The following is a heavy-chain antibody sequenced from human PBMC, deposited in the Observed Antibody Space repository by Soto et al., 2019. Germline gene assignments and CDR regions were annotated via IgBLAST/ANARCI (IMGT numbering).Heavy chain of an antibody. D-gene: IGHD3-10*01. Sequence: EVRLVESGGGLVQPGGSLRLSCAASGFTVSSNYMTWVRQSPGKGLEWVSLVYSGGATHYAASVKGRFNISTHNSQNTLFLRMNSLGTEDTATYSGVRGRYGSAIQWGQGTRVTVSS. J-gene: IGHJ4*02. CDR1: GFTVSSNY. CDR2: VYSGGAT. V-gene: IGHV3-53*04. CDR3: VRGRYGSAIQ.